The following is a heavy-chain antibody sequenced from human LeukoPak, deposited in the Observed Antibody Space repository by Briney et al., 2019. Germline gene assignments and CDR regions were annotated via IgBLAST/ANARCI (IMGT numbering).Heavy chain of an antibody. CDR1: GFTFSSYW. Sequence: GGSLRLSCAASGFTFSSYWMSWVRQAPGKGLEWVANIRQDGSEKYYVDSVKGRFTISKDNAKNSLYLQMNSLRAEDTAVYYCARVVFPSRVSDYWGQGTLVTVSS. V-gene: IGHV3-7*01. D-gene: IGHD2-21*01. CDR3: ARVVFPSRVSDY. CDR2: IRQDGSEK. J-gene: IGHJ4*02.